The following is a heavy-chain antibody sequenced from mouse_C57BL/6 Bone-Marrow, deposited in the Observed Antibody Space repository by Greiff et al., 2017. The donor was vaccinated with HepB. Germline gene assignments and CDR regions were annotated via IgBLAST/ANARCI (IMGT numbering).Heavy chain of an antibody. D-gene: IGHD1-3*01. CDR1: GFTFSSYA. J-gene: IGHJ2*01. CDR3: AHLYPNFDY. Sequence: VHVKQSGGGLVKPGGSLKLSCAASGFTFSSYAMSWVRQTPEKRLEWVATISDGGSYTYYPDNVKGRYTISRDNAKNNLYLQMSHLKSEDTAMYYSAHLYPNFDYWGQGTTLTVSS. CDR2: ISDGGSYT. V-gene: IGHV5-4*01.